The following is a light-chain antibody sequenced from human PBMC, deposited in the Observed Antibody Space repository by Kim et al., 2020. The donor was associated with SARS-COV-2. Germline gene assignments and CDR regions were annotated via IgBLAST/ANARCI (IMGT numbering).Light chain of an antibody. V-gene: IGKV3-15*01. CDR3: QQYAYWRA. CDR1: QSISTN. J-gene: IGKJ5*01. Sequence: EIVMTQSPATLSLSPGERATLSCRASQSISTNLAWFQQKPGQAPRVHIYGASARATGIPARFSGSGSGTEFTLTISNLQSEDFAVYYCQQYAYWRAFGQGTRLEIK. CDR2: GAS.